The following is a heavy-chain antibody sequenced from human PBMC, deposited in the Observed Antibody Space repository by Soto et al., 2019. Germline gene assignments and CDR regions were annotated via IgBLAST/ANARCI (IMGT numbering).Heavy chain of an antibody. V-gene: IGHV3-30-3*01. CDR1: GFTFSSYA. D-gene: IGHD2-2*01. CDR2: ISYDGSNK. J-gene: IGHJ5*02. Sequence: GGSLRLSCAASGFTFSSYAMHWVRQAPGKGLEWVAVISYDGSNKYYADSVKGRFTISRDNSKNTLYLQMNSLRAEDTAVYYCARDNCISTSCYDDWFDPWGQGTLVTVSS. CDR3: ARDNCISTSCYDDWFDP.